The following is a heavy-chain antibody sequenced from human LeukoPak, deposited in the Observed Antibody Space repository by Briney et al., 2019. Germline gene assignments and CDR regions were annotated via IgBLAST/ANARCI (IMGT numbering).Heavy chain of an antibody. V-gene: IGHV3-30*01. D-gene: IGHD6-13*01. CDR3: ARDPGYSSSWPDY. CDR2: ISYDGSNK. CDR1: GFTFSSYA. J-gene: IGHJ4*02. Sequence: PGRSLRLSCAASGFTFSSYAMHWVRQAPGKGLEWVAVISYDGSNKYYADSVKGLFTISRDNSKNTLYLQMNSLRAEDTAVYYCARDPGYSSSWPDYWGQGTLVTVSS.